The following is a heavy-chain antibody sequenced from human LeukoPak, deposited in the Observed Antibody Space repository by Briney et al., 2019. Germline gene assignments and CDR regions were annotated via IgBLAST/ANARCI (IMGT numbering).Heavy chain of an antibody. V-gene: IGHV1-18*01. CDR1: GYTFTSYG. CDR3: ASTGHSEAHAVWGYYFDY. J-gene: IGHJ4*02. CDR2: ISAYNGNT. Sequence: ASVKVSCQASGYTFTSYGISWVRQAPGQGLEWMGWISAYNGNTNYAQKLQGRVTMTTDTSTSTAYMELRSLRSDDTAVYYCASTGHSEAHAVWGYYFDYWGQGTLVTVSS. D-gene: IGHD3-16*01.